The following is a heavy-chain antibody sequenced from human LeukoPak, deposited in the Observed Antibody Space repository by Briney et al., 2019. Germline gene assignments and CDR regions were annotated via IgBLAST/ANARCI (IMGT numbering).Heavy chain of an antibody. CDR3: ARVVYYDSSGYYYWFSAFDI. CDR1: GYSISSGYY. CDR2: IYHSGST. J-gene: IGHJ3*02. V-gene: IGHV4-38-2*02. Sequence: SETLSLTCTVSGYSISSGYYWGWIRQPPGKGLEWIGSIYHSGSTYYNPSLKSRVTISVDTSKNQFSLKLSSVTAADTAVYYCARVVYYDSSGYYYWFSAFDIWGQGTMVTVSS. D-gene: IGHD3-22*01.